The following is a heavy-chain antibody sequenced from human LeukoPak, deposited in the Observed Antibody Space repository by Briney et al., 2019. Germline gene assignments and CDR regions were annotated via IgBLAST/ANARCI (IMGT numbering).Heavy chain of an antibody. CDR2: IYYSGST. CDR1: GGSISSSSYY. J-gene: IGHJ4*02. D-gene: IGHD1-1*01. Sequence: SETLSLTCTVSGGSISSSSYYWGWIRQPPGKGLECIGSIYYSGSTYYNPSLKSRVTISVDTSKNQFSLKLSSVTAADTAVYYCARHGTDWNDPWDYWGQGTLVTVSS. CDR3: ARHGTDWNDPWDY. V-gene: IGHV4-39*01.